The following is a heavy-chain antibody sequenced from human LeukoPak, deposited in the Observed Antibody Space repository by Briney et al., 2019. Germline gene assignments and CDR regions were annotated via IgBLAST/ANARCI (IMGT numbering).Heavy chain of an antibody. CDR2: INPSGGST. Sequence: GASVKVSCKASGYTFTSYYMHWVRQAPGQGLEWMGIINPSGGSTSYAQKFQGRVTMTRDTSTSTVYMEPSSLRSEDTAVYYCAREVVTGYYGMDVWGQGTTVTVSS. CDR1: GYTFTSYY. V-gene: IGHV1-46*01. CDR3: AREVVTGYYGMDV. J-gene: IGHJ6*02. D-gene: IGHD4-23*01.